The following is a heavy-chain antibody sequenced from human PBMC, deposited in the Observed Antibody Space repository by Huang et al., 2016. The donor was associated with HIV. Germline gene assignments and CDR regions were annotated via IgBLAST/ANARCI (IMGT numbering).Heavy chain of an antibody. Sequence: EVQLVESGGALVQPGRSLRLSCAASGFTFGDYAMHWGRQAPGKGVEWVSGISWNRGRIGYADSVKGRFTISRDNAKNSLYLQMNSLRAEDMALYYCAKGSKQWLVGSHFDYWGQGTLVTVSS. V-gene: IGHV3-9*03. CDR1: GFTFGDYA. CDR3: AKGSKQWLVGSHFDY. J-gene: IGHJ4*02. D-gene: IGHD6-19*01. CDR2: ISWNRGRI.